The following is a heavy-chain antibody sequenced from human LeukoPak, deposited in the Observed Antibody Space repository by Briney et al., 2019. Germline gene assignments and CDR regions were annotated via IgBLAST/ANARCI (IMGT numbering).Heavy chain of an antibody. V-gene: IGHV3-7*01. D-gene: IGHD6-6*01. Sequence: QPGGSLRLTCAASGFRFSNFWMSWVRQAPGKGLEWVANIKPDGSATNYVDSVKGRFTISRDNAKNSLDLQMNSLRAEDTAVYYCARGGGSSSWGQGTLVTVSS. CDR1: GFRFSNFW. CDR3: ARGGGSSS. J-gene: IGHJ5*02. CDR2: IKPDGSAT.